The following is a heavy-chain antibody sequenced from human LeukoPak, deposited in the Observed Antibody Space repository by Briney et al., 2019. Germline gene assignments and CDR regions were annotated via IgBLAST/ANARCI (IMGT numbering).Heavy chain of an antibody. CDR2: ISGSGGST. D-gene: IGHD6-13*01. CDR3: AKGSSSGSTGWFDP. Sequence: PGGSLRLSCAASGFTFSSYAMSRVRQAPGKGLEWVSAISGSGGSTYYADSVKGRFTISRDNSKNTLYLQMNSLRAEDTAVYYCAKGSSSGSTGWFDPWGQGTLVTVSS. V-gene: IGHV3-23*01. CDR1: GFTFSSYA. J-gene: IGHJ5*02.